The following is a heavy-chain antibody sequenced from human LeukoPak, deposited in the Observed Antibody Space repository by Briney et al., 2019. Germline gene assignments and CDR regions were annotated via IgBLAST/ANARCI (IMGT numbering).Heavy chain of an antibody. V-gene: IGHV1-46*01. D-gene: IGHD6-25*01. Sequence: ASVKVSCKASGYTFTSYYMHWVRQAPGQGLEWMGIINPSGGSTSYAQKFQGRVTMTRDTSISTAYMELSRLRSDDTAVYYCANGRYSSDFDYWGQGTLVTVSS. CDR1: GYTFTSYY. CDR3: ANGRYSSDFDY. CDR2: INPSGGST. J-gene: IGHJ4*02.